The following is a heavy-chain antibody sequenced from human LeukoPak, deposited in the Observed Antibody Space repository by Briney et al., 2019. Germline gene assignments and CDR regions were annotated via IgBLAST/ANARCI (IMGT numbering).Heavy chain of an antibody. J-gene: IGHJ4*02. Sequence: SVKVSCKASGGTFSSYTISWVRQAPGQGLEWMGRIIPILGIANYAQKFQGRVTITADKSTSTAYMELSSLRSEDTAVYYCARELYCGSTSCYPDYWGQGTLVTVSS. CDR1: GGTFSSYT. CDR2: IIPILGIA. D-gene: IGHD2-2*01. CDR3: ARELYCGSTSCYPDY. V-gene: IGHV1-69*04.